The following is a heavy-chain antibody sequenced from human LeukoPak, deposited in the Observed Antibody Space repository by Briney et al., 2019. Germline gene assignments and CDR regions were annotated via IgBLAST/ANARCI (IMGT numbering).Heavy chain of an antibody. J-gene: IGHJ3*01. CDR1: GFTFSSYD. Sequence: GVSLRLSCAASGFTFSSYDMHWVRQTTGKGLEWVSAIGTIGDTYYLDSVKGRFTISREDAQNSLYLQMNSLRAGDTAVYYCVREGRLGTAGRWIDTFDVWGQGTMVTVSS. D-gene: IGHD6-13*01. CDR2: IGTIGDT. V-gene: IGHV3-13*01. CDR3: VREGRLGTAGRWIDTFDV.